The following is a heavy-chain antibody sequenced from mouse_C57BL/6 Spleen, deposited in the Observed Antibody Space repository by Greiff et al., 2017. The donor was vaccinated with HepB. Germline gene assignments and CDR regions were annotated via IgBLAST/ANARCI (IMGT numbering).Heavy chain of an antibody. D-gene: IGHD1-1*01. Sequence: VKLQESGAELVKPGASVKISCKASGYAFSSYWMNWVKQRPGKGLEWIGQIYPGDGDTNYNGKFKGKATLTADKSSSTAYMQLSSLTSEDSAVYFCARGSSNWYFDVWGTGTTVTVSS. CDR3: ARGSSNWYFDV. J-gene: IGHJ1*03. CDR2: IYPGDGDT. CDR1: GYAFSSYW. V-gene: IGHV1-80*01.